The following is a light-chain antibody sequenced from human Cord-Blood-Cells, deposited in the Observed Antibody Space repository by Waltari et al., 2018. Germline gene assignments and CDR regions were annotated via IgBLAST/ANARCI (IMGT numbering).Light chain of an antibody. CDR3: SSYTSSSTLEV. Sequence: QSALTQPASVSGSPGQAITLSCTGTSSDVCGSNYVSLYQQHPGQAPKLMIYDVSNRPSGVSNRFAGSKSGNTASLTISGLQAEDEADYYCSSYTSSSTLEVFGGGTKLTVL. J-gene: IGLJ3*02. CDR1: SSDVCGSNY. CDR2: DVS. V-gene: IGLV2-14*01.